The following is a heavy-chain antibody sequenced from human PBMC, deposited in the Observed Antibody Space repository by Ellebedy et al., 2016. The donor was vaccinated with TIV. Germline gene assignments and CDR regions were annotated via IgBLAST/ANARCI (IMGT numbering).Heavy chain of an antibody. D-gene: IGHD3-10*01. CDR1: GYTLTELS. J-gene: IGHJ3*02. V-gene: IGHV1-24*01. CDR3: ARCGSGSYEAFDI. CDR2: FDPEDGET. Sequence: ASVKVSXXVSGYTLTELSMHWVRQAPGKGLEWMGGFDPEDGETIYAQKLQGRVTMTTDTSTSTAYIELRSLRSDDTAVYYCARCGSGSYEAFDIWGQGTMVTVSS.